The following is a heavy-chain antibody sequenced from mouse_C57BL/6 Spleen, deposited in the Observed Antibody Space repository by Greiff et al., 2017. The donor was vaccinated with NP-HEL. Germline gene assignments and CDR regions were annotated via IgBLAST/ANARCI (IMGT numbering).Heavy chain of an antibody. V-gene: IGHV1-39*01. CDR1: GYAFTDYN. Sequence: VQLHQSGPELVKPGASVKISCKASGYAFTDYNMNWVKQSNGKSLEWIGVINPNYGTTSYNQKFKGKATLTVDKSSSTAYMQLNSLTSEDSAVYSSTSPFHGRNSFDYWGQGTTLTVSS. D-gene: IGHD1-1*01. CDR2: INPNYGTT. CDR3: TSPFHGRNSFDY. J-gene: IGHJ2*01.